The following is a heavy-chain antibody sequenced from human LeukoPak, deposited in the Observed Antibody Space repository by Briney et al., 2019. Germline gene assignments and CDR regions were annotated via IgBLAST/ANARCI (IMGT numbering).Heavy chain of an antibody. CDR1: GGSISSYY. V-gene: IGHV4-59*01. Sequence: SETLSLTCTVSGGSISSYYWSWIRQPPGKGLEWIGYIYYSGSTNYNPSLKSRVTISVDTSKNQFSLKLSSVTAADTAVYYCARAGGPDYYDSSGYDYWGQGTLVTVSS. CDR3: ARAGGPDYYDSSGYDY. CDR2: IYYSGST. J-gene: IGHJ4*02. D-gene: IGHD3-22*01.